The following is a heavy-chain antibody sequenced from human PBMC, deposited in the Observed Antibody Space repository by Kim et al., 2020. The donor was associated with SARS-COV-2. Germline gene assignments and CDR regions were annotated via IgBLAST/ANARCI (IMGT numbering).Heavy chain of an antibody. CDR3: VRLFCSSPSCYDSYIDY. Sequence: GGSLRLSCAATGFTFTASWMSWVRQAPGKGLEWVANINQDGSEKSSVDSVKGRLTISRDGAKNSLYLQMNSLRAEDTAVYFCVRLFCSSPSCYDSYIDYWGQGTLVTVSS. V-gene: IGHV3-7*03. CDR1: GFTFTASW. D-gene: IGHD2-2*01. J-gene: IGHJ4*02. CDR2: INQDGSEK.